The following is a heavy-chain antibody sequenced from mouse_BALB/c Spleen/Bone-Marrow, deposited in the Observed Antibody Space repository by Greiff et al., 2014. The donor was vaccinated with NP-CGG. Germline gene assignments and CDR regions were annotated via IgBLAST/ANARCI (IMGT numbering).Heavy chain of an antibody. J-gene: IGHJ2*01. Sequence: VMLVESGPGLVAPSQSLSITCTVSGFPLTNYGVHWVRQPPGKGLEWLGVIWAGGSTNYNSALMSRLSITKDNSKSQVFLKTNSLQTDDTAMYYCARDRYYDYYFDYWGQGTTLTVSS. D-gene: IGHD2-4*01. V-gene: IGHV2-9*02. CDR1: GFPLTNYG. CDR3: ARDRYYDYYFDY. CDR2: IWAGGST.